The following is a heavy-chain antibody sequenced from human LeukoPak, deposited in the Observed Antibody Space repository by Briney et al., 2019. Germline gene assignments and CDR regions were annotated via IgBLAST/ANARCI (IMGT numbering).Heavy chain of an antibody. V-gene: IGHV3-30*04. CDR2: ISYDGNNI. Sequence: GGSLRLSCAASGFTFSSYAMHWVRQAPGKGLEWVAVISYDGNNIYYADSVKGRFTISRDNSKNTLYLQMNSLRAEDTAVYYCARSASSWRYFDYWGQGTLVTVSS. CDR3: ARSASSWRYFDY. CDR1: GFTFSSYA. J-gene: IGHJ4*02. D-gene: IGHD3-3*01.